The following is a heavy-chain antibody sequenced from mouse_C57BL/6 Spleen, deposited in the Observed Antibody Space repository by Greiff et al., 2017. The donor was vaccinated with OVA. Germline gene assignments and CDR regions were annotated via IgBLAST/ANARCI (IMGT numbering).Heavy chain of an antibody. D-gene: IGHD2-1*01. Sequence: VQLKQSGPELVKPGASVKIPCKASGYTFTDYNMDWVKQSHGKSLEWIGDINPNNGGTIYNQKFKGKATLTVDKSSSTAYMELRSLTSEDTAVYYCARNLLILYYYAMDYWGQGTSVTVSS. CDR2: INPNNGGT. CDR3: ARNLLILYYYAMDY. V-gene: IGHV1-18*01. CDR1: GYTFTDYN. J-gene: IGHJ4*01.